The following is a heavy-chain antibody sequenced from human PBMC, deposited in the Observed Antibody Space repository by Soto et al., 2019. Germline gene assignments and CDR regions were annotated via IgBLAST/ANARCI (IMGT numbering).Heavy chain of an antibody. V-gene: IGHV3-21*01. CDR2: INSRSSYI. J-gene: IGHJ1*01. CDR1: GFTFSSYS. CDR3: TRDPSDLWEPDQYFPH. Sequence: EVQLVESGGGLVKPGGSLRLSCAASGFTFSSYSLNWVRQAPGKGLEWVSSINSRSSYIYYADSVKGRFTISRDNAKNSLYLQMNSLRGEDTAVYYCTRDPSDLWEPDQYFPHWGQGTRVTVSS. D-gene: IGHD1-26*01.